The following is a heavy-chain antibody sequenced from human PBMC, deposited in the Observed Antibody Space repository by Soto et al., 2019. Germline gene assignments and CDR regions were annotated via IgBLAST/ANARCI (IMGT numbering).Heavy chain of an antibody. J-gene: IGHJ4*02. V-gene: IGHV3-21*01. D-gene: IGHD2-2*01. Sequence: GGFLRLSCVASGFSFRTYSMNWVRQAPGKGLEWVSFISSSRNSIYYADSVKGRFTISRDNAKNALYLQMNSLRAEDTAVYFCARDFVYRGYCGSTSCSNFDYWGQGTLVTVSS. CDR2: ISSSRNSI. CDR3: ARDFVYRGYCGSTSCSNFDY. CDR1: GFSFRTYS.